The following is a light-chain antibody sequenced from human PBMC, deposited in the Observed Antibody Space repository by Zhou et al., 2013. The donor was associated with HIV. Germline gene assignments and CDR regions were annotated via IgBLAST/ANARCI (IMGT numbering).Light chain of an antibody. J-gene: IGKJ5*01. Sequence: DIQMTQSPSSLSASVGDRVTITCRASQSISSYLNWYQQKPGKAPKLLIYAASSLQSGVPSRFSGSGSGTDFTLTVSSLQAEDFATYYCQQYDIYPVTFGQGTRLDI. V-gene: IGKV1-39*01. CDR1: QSISSY. CDR2: AAS. CDR3: QQYDIYPVT.